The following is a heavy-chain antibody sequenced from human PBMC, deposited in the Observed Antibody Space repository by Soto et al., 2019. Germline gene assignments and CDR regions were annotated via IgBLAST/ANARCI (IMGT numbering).Heavy chain of an antibody. CDR1: GFTFSSYS. CDR2: ISSSSSYI. V-gene: IGHV3-21*01. D-gene: IGHD3-9*01. CDR3: ARGGYFDWLLKGFFDY. Sequence: EVQLVESGGGLVKPGGSLRLSCAASGFTFSSYSMNWVRQAPGKGLELVSSISSSSSYIYYADSVKGRFTISRDNAKNSLYLQMNSLRAEDTGVYYCARGGYFDWLLKGFFDYWGQGTLGTGSS. J-gene: IGHJ4*02.